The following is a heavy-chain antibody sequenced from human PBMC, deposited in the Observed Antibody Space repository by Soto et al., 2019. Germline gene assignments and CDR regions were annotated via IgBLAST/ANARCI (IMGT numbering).Heavy chain of an antibody. J-gene: IGHJ4*02. CDR1: GYSINSGYY. CDR3: ARDFGHLHDFWSGPDD. V-gene: IGHV4-38-2*02. CDR2: VFHSGTT. Sequence: KPSETLSLTCGVSGYSINSGYYWGWIRQPPGKGLEWIGSVFHSGTTYQNPSLKTRATISVDTSRNQFSLELDSVTAADTAVYYCARDFGHLHDFWSGPDDWGQGILVTVSS. D-gene: IGHD3-3*01.